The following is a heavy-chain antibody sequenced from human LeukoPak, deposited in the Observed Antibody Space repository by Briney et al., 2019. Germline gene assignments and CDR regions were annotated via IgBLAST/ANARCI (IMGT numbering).Heavy chain of an antibody. J-gene: IGHJ3*02. Sequence: SETLSLTCAVYGGSFSGYYSSWIRQPPGKGLEWIGEINHSGSTNYNPSLKSRVTISVDTSKNQFSLKLSSVTAADTAVYYCARVVIGGSAFDIWGQGTMVTVSS. D-gene: IGHD3-16*02. CDR2: INHSGST. V-gene: IGHV4-34*01. CDR1: GGSFSGYY. CDR3: ARVVIGGSAFDI.